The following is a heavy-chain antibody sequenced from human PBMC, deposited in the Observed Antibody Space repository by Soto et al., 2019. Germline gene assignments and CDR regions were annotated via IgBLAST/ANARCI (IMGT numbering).Heavy chain of an antibody. CDR2: MNPNSGNT. CDR3: ARTYYYDSSGYYLGWAFDI. CDR1: GYTFTSYD. J-gene: IGHJ3*02. Sequence: ASVKVSCKASGYTFTSYDINWVRQATGQGLEWMGWMNPNSGNTGYAQKFQGRVTMTRNTSISTAYMELSSLRSEDTAVYYCARTYYYDSSGYYLGWAFDIWGQGTMVPVSS. V-gene: IGHV1-8*01. D-gene: IGHD3-22*01.